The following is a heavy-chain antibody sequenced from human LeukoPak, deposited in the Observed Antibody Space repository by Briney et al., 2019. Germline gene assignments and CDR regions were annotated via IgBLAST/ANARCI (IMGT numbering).Heavy chain of an antibody. CDR3: AKSATVTFGGVIVPSDY. V-gene: IGHV3-23*01. CDR1: GFTCNNYA. D-gene: IGHD3-16*02. J-gene: IGHJ4*02. CDR2: ISGSGGST. Sequence: GGSLRLSCTTSGFTCNNYAMSWVRQVPGKGLEWVSGISGSGGSTFYADSVEGRFTISSDNFKNTLYLQMSSLRVGDTAVYYCAKSATVTFGGVIVPSDYWGQGTLVTVSS.